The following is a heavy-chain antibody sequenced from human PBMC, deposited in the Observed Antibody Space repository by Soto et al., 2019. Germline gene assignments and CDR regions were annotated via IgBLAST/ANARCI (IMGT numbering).Heavy chain of an antibody. CDR2: IIPVFGTA. Sequence: VASVKVSCKASGGTFSSYAISRVRQAPGQGLEWMGGIIPVFGTANYAQKSQGRVTITADKSTSTAYMELSSLRSEDTAVYYCARDRSGGAFDIWGQGTMVTVSS. CDR3: ARDRSGGAFDI. D-gene: IGHD3-10*01. J-gene: IGHJ3*02. CDR1: GGTFSSYA. V-gene: IGHV1-69*06.